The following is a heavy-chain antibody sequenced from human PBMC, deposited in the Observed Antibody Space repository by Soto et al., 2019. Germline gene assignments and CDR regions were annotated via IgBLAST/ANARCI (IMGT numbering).Heavy chain of an antibody. CDR3: ARGMMTGTMVVVVLDY. Sequence: QVQLVQSGAEVKKPGSSVKVSCKASGGTFSSYAISWVRQAPGQGLEWMGGIIPIFGTANYAQKFQGRVTITAGESTSPAYKGVSSLRSEDTAVYYCARGMMTGTMVVVVLDYWGQGTLVTVSS. J-gene: IGHJ4*02. CDR1: GGTFSSYA. V-gene: IGHV1-69*12. CDR2: IIPIFGTA. D-gene: IGHD3-22*01.